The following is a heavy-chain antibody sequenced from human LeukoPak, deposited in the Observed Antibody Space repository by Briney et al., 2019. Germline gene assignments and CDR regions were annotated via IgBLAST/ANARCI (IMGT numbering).Heavy chain of an antibody. D-gene: IGHD3-22*01. V-gene: IGHV5-51*01. CDR2: IYPGDSDT. J-gene: IGHJ6*02. Sequence: GESLKISCKGSGYSFTSYWIGWVRQMPGKGLEWMGIIYPGDSDTRYSPSFQGQVTISADKSISTAYLQWSSLKASDTAMYYCARHRYYYDSSGYYSGNYYYYYGMDVWGQGTTVTIPS. CDR3: ARHRYYYDSSGYYSGNYYYYYGMDV. CDR1: GYSFTSYW.